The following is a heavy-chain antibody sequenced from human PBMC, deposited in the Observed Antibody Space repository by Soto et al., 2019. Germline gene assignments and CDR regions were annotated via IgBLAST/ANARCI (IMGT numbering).Heavy chain of an antibody. CDR3: GHSVNMARGPYNYFGP. V-gene: IGHV2-5*01. Sequence: SRPTLVNHTQTLTLTCSFSGFSFPAGVGVGWIRQPPGKAPECLSITYWNDEKRYNPSLKTRLTTTKDTSKSQVALTVTDMDPVDTATYYCGHSVNMARGPYNYFGPWGQGTLVRVS. CDR2: TYWNDEK. J-gene: IGHJ5*02. CDR1: GFSFPAGVG. D-gene: IGHD3-10*01.